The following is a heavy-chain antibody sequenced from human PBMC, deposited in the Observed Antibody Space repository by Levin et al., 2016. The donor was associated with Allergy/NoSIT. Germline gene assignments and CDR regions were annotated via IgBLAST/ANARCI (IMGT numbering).Heavy chain of an antibody. Sequence: GESLKISCAASGFTFSNYAMSWVRQAPGKGLEWVSGISGNGGSTYYADFVKGRFTISRDNSKNTLYLQMNSLRAEDTAEDTAVYYCAKGGYSGWSWSFDLWGRGTLVTVSS. J-gene: IGHJ2*01. CDR3: AKGGYSGWSWSFDL. CDR2: ISGNGGST. V-gene: IGHV3-23*01. CDR1: GFTFSNYA. D-gene: IGHD6-19*01.